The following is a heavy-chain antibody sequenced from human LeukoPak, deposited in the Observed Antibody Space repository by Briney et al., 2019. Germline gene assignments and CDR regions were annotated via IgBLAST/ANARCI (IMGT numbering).Heavy chain of an antibody. J-gene: IGHJ4*02. CDR3: AHGAMYQLDY. CDR1: GFTFSSYE. Sequence: GGSLRLSCAASGFTFSSYEMNWVRQAPGKGLEWVSYISSSGSTIYYADSVKGRFTISRDNAKNSLYLQMNSLRAEDTAVYYCAHGAMYQLDYWGQGTLVTASS. D-gene: IGHD2-2*01. V-gene: IGHV3-48*03. CDR2: ISSSGSTI.